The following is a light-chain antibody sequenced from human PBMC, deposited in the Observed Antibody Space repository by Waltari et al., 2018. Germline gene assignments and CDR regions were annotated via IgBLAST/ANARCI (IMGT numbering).Light chain of an antibody. CDR1: QSVSSN. J-gene: IGKJ1*01. CDR2: GAS. V-gene: IGKV3D-15*01. CDR3: EQYNNWPPWT. Sequence: EIVMTQSPATLSVSLGERATLSCRASQSVSSNLAWYQQKPGQAPRLLIYGASTRATGIPARFSGSGSGIEFTLTISSLQSEDFAVYYCEQYNNWPPWTFGQGTKVEIK.